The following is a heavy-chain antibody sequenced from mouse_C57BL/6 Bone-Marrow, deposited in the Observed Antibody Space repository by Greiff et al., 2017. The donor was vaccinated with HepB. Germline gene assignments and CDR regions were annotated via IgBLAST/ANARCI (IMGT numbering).Heavy chain of an antibody. D-gene: IGHD2-5*01. J-gene: IGHJ4*01. V-gene: IGHV5-16*01. CDR1: GFTFSDYY. Sequence: DVQLVESEGGLVQPGSSMKLSCTASGFTFSDYYMAWVRQVPEKGLEWVANINYDGSSTYYLDSLKSRFIISRDNAKNILYLQMSSLKSEDTATYYCARAYYSKGYALDYWGQGTSVTVSS. CDR2: INYDGSST. CDR3: ARAYYSKGYALDY.